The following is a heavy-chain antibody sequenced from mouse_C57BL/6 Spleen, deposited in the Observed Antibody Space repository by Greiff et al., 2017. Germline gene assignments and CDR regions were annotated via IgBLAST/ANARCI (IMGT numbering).Heavy chain of an antibody. CDR2: INPNNGGT. V-gene: IGHV1-26*01. CDR3: ARRGPYSNYGRAMDY. CDR1: GYTFTDYY. D-gene: IGHD2-5*01. Sequence: VQLQQSGPELVKPGASVKISCKASGYTFTDYYMNWVKQSHGKSLEWIGDINPNNGGTSYNQKFKGKATLTVDKSSSTAYMELRSLTSEDSAVYYCARRGPYSNYGRAMDYWGQGTSVTVSS. J-gene: IGHJ4*01.